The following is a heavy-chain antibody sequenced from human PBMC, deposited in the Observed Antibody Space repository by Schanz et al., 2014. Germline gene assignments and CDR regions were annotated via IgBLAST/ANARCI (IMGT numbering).Heavy chain of an antibody. V-gene: IGHV1-18*01. CDR2: IRPDNGHT. D-gene: IGHD2-21*01. CDR3: ARDRLECGAECYSVEVLEI. J-gene: IGHJ4*02. CDR1: GYTFTDYG. Sequence: QVQLVQSGGEMKKPGASVKVSCKASGYTFTDYGLSWVRQAPGQGLEWLGWIRPDNGHTTYSQKVRDRVIFTTDTSANTAYMELSGLRSEDTAVYYCARDRLECGAECYSVEVLEIWGQGTLVTVSS.